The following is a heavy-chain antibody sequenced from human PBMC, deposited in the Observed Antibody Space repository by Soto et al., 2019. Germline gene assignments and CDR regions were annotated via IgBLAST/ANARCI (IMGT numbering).Heavy chain of an antibody. J-gene: IGHJ5*02. CDR1: GFTFSSYG. D-gene: IGHD2-2*01. CDR2: IWYDGSNK. V-gene: IGHV3-33*01. Sequence: GGSLRLSCAASGFTFSSYGMHWVRQAPGKGLEWVAVIWYDGSNKHYADSVKGRFTISRDNSKNTLYLQMNSLRAEDTAVYYCARETGDCSSTSCPRWFDPWGQGTLVTVSS. CDR3: ARETGDCSSTSCPRWFDP.